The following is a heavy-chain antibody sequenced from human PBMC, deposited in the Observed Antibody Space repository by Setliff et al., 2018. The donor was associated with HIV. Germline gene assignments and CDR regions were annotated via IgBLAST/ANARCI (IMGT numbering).Heavy chain of an antibody. Sequence: SETLSLTCAVYGGSFSGHYWAWIRQPPGKGLEWIGSLYYSGNTNYNPSLKSRVTISVDTSKNQFSLKLSSVTAADTAVYYCARGMLRSSWYAHHDAFDIWGQGTMVTVSS. V-gene: IGHV4-59*11. CDR1: GGSFSGHY. CDR3: ARGMLRSSWYAHHDAFDI. D-gene: IGHD6-13*01. J-gene: IGHJ3*02. CDR2: LYYSGNT.